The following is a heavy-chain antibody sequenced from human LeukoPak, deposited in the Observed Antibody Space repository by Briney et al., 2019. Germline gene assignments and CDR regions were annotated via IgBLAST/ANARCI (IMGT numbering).Heavy chain of an antibody. V-gene: IGHV3-64*01. Sequence: GGSLRLSCAASGFTFSTYVMYWVRQAPGKGREYVSGISSNGGSTYYVNAVKGRFTISRDNSKNTLYLQMGSLRADDMAVYYCARDKAGYMDVWGKGTTVTVSS. D-gene: IGHD6-19*01. J-gene: IGHJ6*03. CDR3: ARDKAGYMDV. CDR1: GFTFSTYV. CDR2: ISSNGGST.